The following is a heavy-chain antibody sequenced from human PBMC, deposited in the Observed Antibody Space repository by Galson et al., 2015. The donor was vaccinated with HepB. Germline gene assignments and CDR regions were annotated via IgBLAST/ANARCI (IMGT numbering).Heavy chain of an antibody. Sequence: SVKVSCKASGGTFSGYAISWVRQAPGQGLEWMGRIIPLLDIANYAQKFQGRVTITADKSTSTAYMELSSLISEDTAVYYCATRGGGSGSYSLDYWGQGTLVTVSS. V-gene: IGHV1-69*04. D-gene: IGHD3-10*01. J-gene: IGHJ4*02. CDR2: IIPLLDIA. CDR3: ATRGGGSGSYSLDY. CDR1: GGTFSGYA.